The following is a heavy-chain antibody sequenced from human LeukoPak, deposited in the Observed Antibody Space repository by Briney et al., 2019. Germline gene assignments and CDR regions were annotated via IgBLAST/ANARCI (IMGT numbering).Heavy chain of an antibody. Sequence: PGGSLRLSCAASGFTVSSNYMSWVRQAPGKGLEWVAVISYDGSNKYYADSVKGRFTISRDNSKNTLYLQMNSLRAEDTAVYYCAKDLNSGYYLFDSWGKGTLVTVSS. D-gene: IGHD3-22*01. CDR1: GFTVSSNY. V-gene: IGHV3-30*18. J-gene: IGHJ4*02. CDR2: ISYDGSNK. CDR3: AKDLNSGYYLFDS.